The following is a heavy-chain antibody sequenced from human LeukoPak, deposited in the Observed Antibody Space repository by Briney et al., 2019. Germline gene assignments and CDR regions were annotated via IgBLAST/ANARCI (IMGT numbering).Heavy chain of an antibody. CDR1: GGSISSGSYY. Sequence: PSETLSLTCTVSGGSISSGSYYWRWIRQPAGKGLEWIGRIYTSGSTNYNPSLKSRVTISVDTSKNQFSLKLSSVTAADTAVYYCARDASSVPPDSGYYGAYYFDYWGQGTLVTVSS. J-gene: IGHJ4*02. CDR2: IYTSGST. CDR3: ARDASSVPPDSGYYGAYYFDY. V-gene: IGHV4-61*02. D-gene: IGHD3-10*01.